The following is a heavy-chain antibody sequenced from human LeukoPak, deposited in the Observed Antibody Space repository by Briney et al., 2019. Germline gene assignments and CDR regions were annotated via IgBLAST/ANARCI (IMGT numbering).Heavy chain of an antibody. CDR2: ISGSGGST. CDR1: GFTFDDYT. J-gene: IGHJ4*02. D-gene: IGHD3-22*01. CDR3: AKQSLIYDSSGYYDNYFDY. Sequence: GGSLRLSCAASGFTFDDYTMHWVRQAPGKGLEWVSAISGSGGSTYYADSVKGRFTISRDNSKNTLYLQMNSLRAEDTAVYYCAKQSLIYDSSGYYDNYFDYWGQGTLVTVSS. V-gene: IGHV3-23*01.